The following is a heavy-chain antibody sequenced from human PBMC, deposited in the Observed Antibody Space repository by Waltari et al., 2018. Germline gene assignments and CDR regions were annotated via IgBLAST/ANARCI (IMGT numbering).Heavy chain of an antibody. Sequence: FRLGSAFRRWVRQAPCKGLGGVSMIQSAAGTFYAESVKGRFTISTDNSKTTLHLQMNSLRAEDTARYYCASRLTWGQGTLVTVSS. CDR2: IQSAAGT. J-gene: IGHJ5*02. CDR3: ASRLT. V-gene: IGHV3-53*01. CDR1: FRLGSAF.